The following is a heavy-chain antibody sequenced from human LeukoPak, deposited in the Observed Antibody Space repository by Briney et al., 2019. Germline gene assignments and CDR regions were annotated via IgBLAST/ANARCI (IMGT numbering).Heavy chain of an antibody. CDR2: ITSSSSYI. Sequence: GGSLRLSCAASGFTFRSFGMNWVRQAPGKGLEWVSSITSSSSYIYYADSVKGRFTISRDNAKNSLYLQMNSLRAEDTAVYYCARDPGIAAAGNFDYWGQGTLVTVSS. CDR3: ARDPGIAAAGNFDY. CDR1: GFTFRSFG. V-gene: IGHV3-21*01. D-gene: IGHD6-13*01. J-gene: IGHJ4*02.